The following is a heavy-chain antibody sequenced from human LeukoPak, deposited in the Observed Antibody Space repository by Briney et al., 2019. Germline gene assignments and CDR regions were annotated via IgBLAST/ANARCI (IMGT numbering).Heavy chain of an antibody. CDR1: GFTFDDYA. D-gene: IGHD5-18*01. J-gene: IGHJ6*03. CDR3: ARGSVQLWLRDTYYYMDV. V-gene: IGHV3-20*04. CDR2: INWNGRIT. Sequence: GESLRLSCAASGFTFDDYAMNWVRQVPGRRLEWVSGINWNGRITEYADSVKDRFTISRQNTENSLYLYMNNLGGEDTALYFCARGSVQLWLRDTYYYMDVWGKGTTVTVSS.